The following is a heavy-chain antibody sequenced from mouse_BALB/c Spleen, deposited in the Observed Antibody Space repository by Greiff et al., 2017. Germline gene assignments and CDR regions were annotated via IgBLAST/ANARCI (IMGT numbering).Heavy chain of an antibody. J-gene: IGHJ2*01. V-gene: IGHV3-6*02. CDR2: ISYDGSN. CDR3: ARDWDYGSSYGFDY. Sequence: EVKLMESGPGLVKPSQSLSLTCSVTGYSITSGYYWNWIRQFPGNKLEWMGYISYDGSNNYNPSLKNRISITRDTSKNQFFLKLNSVTTEDTATYYCARDWDYGSSYGFDYWGQGTTLTVSS. CDR1: GYSITSGYY. D-gene: IGHD1-1*01.